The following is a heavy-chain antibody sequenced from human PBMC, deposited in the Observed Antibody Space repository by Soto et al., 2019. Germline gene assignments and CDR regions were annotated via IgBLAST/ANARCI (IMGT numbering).Heavy chain of an antibody. J-gene: IGHJ6*03. V-gene: IGHV3-23*01. CDR1: GFTFSSYA. CDR3: ANSLVPGDYPLGYYYYYMDV. D-gene: IGHD4-17*01. Sequence: GGSLRLSCAASGFTFSSYAMSWVRQAPGKGLEWVSAISGSGGSTYYADSVKGRFTISRDNSKNTLYLQMNSLRAEDTAVYYCANSLVPGDYPLGYYYYYMDVWGKGTTVTVSS. CDR2: ISGSGGST.